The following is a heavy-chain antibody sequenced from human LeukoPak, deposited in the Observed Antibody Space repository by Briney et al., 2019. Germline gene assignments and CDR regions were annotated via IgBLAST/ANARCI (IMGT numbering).Heavy chain of an antibody. Sequence: PGGSLRLSCVASGFTFSSYSMNWFRQAPGKGLEWVSSISSSSSYIYYADSVKGRFTISRDNAKNSLYLQMNSLRAEDTAVYYCASCHYGDPNSFDYWGQGTLVTVSS. D-gene: IGHD4-17*01. V-gene: IGHV3-21*01. J-gene: IGHJ4*02. CDR3: ASCHYGDPNSFDY. CDR1: GFTFSSYS. CDR2: ISSSSSYI.